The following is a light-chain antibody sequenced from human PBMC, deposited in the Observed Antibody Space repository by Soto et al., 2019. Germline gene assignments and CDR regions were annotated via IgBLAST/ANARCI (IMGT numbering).Light chain of an antibody. J-gene: IGKJ4*01. CDR2: GAS. CDR3: QQYKNWPT. Sequence: EIVMTQSPATLSVSPGERATLSCRASQSVSSNLAWYQQTPGQAPRLLIYGASTRATGIPARFSGSGSGTEFTLTISSLQSEDFAVYFCQQYKNWPTFGGGTKVEIK. CDR1: QSVSSN. V-gene: IGKV3-15*01.